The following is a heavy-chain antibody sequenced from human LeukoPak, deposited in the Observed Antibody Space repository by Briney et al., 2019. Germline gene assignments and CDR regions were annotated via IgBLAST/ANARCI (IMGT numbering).Heavy chain of an antibody. V-gene: IGHV1-24*01. CDR1: GYTLTELS. Sequence: SVKVSCKVSGYTLTELSMHWVRQAPGKGLEWMGGFYPEDGETIYAQKFQGRVTMTEDTSTDTAYMELSSLRSDDTAVYYCARGQYYYDSSGYLNAFDIWGQGTMVTVSS. J-gene: IGHJ3*02. CDR2: FYPEDGET. CDR3: ARGQYYYDSSGYLNAFDI. D-gene: IGHD3-22*01.